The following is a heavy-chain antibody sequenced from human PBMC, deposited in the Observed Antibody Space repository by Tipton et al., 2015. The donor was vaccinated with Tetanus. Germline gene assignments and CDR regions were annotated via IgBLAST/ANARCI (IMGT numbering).Heavy chain of an antibody. CDR1: GFTVTGNY. CDR2: IYSGGDT. D-gene: IGHD4-23*01. V-gene: IGHV3-53*01. J-gene: IGHJ5*02. Sequence: CAVSGFTVTGNYMSWVRQAPGKGLEWVSVIYSGGDTYYADSVKGRFTISRGNSKNTLYLQMNSLRVEDTAVYYCTRDSHPTTGIIPSWGQGTLVTVSS. CDR3: TRDSHPTTGIIPS.